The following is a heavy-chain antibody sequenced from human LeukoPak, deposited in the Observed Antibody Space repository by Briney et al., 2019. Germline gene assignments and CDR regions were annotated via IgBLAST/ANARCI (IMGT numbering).Heavy chain of an antibody. CDR1: GFTFSSYG. CDR3: ARGKGYSYGFDY. J-gene: IGHJ4*02. CDR2: TWYDGSNK. D-gene: IGHD5-18*01. Sequence: GGSLRLSCAASGFTFSSYGMHWVRQAPGKGLEWVAVTWYDGSNKYYADSVKGRFTISRDNSKNTLYLQMNSLRAEDTAVYYCARGKGYSYGFDYWGQGTLVTVSS. V-gene: IGHV3-33*01.